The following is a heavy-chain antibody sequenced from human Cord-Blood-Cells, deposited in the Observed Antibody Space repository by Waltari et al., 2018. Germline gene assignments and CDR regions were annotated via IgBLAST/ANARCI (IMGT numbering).Heavy chain of an antibody. J-gene: IGHJ4*02. CDR1: GFTFSSYE. D-gene: IGHD1-26*01. Sequence: EVQLVESGGGLVQPGGSLRLSCAASGFTFSSYEMNWVRQAPGKGLECVSYISSSGSTIYYADTVKGRFTISRDNAKNSLYLQMNSLRAEDTAVYYCARAVSTPQWELLEFDYWGQGTLVTVSS. CDR3: ARAVSTPQWELLEFDY. CDR2: ISSSGSTI. V-gene: IGHV3-48*03.